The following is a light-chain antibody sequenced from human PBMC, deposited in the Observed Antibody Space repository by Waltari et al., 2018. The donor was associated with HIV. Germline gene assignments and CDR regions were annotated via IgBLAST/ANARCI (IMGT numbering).Light chain of an antibody. Sequence: SYELTHPPSVSVSPGQTARITCSGDSLPKQYAYWYQQKPGQAPVVVLYKDSERPSGIPERFSGSSSGTTVTLTISGVQAEDEADYYCQSADSSGPYRVFGGGTKLTVL. V-gene: IGLV3-25*03. CDR1: SLPKQY. J-gene: IGLJ3*02. CDR2: KDS. CDR3: QSADSSGPYRV.